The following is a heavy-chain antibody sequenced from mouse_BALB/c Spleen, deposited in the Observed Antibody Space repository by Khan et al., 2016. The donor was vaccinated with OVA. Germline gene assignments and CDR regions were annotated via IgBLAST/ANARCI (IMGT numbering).Heavy chain of an antibody. Sequence: QVKLQQYGAELVKAGASVKMSCKASGYTFTSYWLHWVKQRLGQGLEWFAETNPTNGSTYYNEKFKSKATLTVDKSSSTAYMLLSGPTFEDSAVYYGARIKKIVATYFDYWGQGTTLTVSA. V-gene: IGHV1S81*02. D-gene: IGHD1-1*01. J-gene: IGHJ2*01. CDR3: ARIKKIVATYFDY. CDR1: GYTFTSYW. CDR2: TNPTNGST.